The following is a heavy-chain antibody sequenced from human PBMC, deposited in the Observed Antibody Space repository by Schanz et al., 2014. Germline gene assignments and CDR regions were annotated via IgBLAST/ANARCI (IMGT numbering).Heavy chain of an antibody. J-gene: IGHJ6*02. V-gene: IGHV3-33*06. CDR1: GFTFNSYA. Sequence: QVQLVESGGGVVQPGGSLRLSCAASGFTFNSYAFHWVRQAPGKGLEWVAVIWYDGSKKYYADSVKGRFTISRDSSKNTLDLQMNSLRAEDTAVYYCAKIWKGHPIEVRPGWSDGMDVWGQGTTVTVSS. CDR3: AKIWKGHPIEVRPGWSDGMDV. D-gene: IGHD6-6*01. CDR2: IWYDGSKK.